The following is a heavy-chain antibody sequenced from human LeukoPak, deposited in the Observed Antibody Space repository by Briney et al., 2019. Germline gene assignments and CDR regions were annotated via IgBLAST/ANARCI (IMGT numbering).Heavy chain of an antibody. D-gene: IGHD6-19*01. V-gene: IGHV3-23*01. CDR3: AKDGSGWYNY. CDR2: ISPSGGVT. CDR1: GFTFSSYA. J-gene: IGHJ4*02. Sequence: GGSLRLSCATSGFTFSSYAMSWVRQAPGKGLEWVSTISPSGGVTFYSDSVRGRFTISRDNSKNTLYLQMNSLRAEDTAVYYCAKDGSGWYNYWGQGTLVTVSS.